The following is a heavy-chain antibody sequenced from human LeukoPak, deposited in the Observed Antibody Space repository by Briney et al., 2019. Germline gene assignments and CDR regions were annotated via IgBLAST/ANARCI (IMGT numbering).Heavy chain of an antibody. J-gene: IGHJ4*02. Sequence: GGSLRLSCAASGFTFSSYAMHWVRQAPGKGLEWVAVISYDGSNKYYADSVKGRFTISRDNSKNTLYLQMNSLRAEDTAVYYCARATAMVTFDYWGQGTLVTVSS. V-gene: IGHV3-30*04. CDR1: GFTFSSYA. CDR3: ARATAMVTFDY. CDR2: ISYDGSNK. D-gene: IGHD5-18*01.